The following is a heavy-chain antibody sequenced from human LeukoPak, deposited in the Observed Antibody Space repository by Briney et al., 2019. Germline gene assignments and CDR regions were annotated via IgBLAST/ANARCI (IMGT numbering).Heavy chain of an antibody. Sequence: SSETLSLTSSVSGGPVSGYYWSWIRQPPGKGLEWIGEINHSGSTNYNPSLKSRVTISVDTSKNQFSLKLSSVTAADTAVYYCARGPTTVTRFFDYWGQGTLVTVSS. V-gene: IGHV4-34*01. CDR2: INHSGST. CDR3: ARGPTTVTRFFDY. J-gene: IGHJ4*02. CDR1: GGPVSGYY. D-gene: IGHD4-17*01.